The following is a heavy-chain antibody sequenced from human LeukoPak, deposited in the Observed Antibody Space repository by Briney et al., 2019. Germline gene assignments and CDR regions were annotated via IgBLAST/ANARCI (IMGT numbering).Heavy chain of an antibody. Sequence: ASVKVSCKASGYTFTSYYMHWARQAPGQGLEWMGIINPSGGSTSYAQKFQGRVTMTRDTSTSTVYMELSSLRSEDTAVYYCARESHYYDSSGYPNPFDYWGQGTLVIVSS. D-gene: IGHD3-22*01. V-gene: IGHV1-46*01. CDR2: INPSGGST. J-gene: IGHJ4*02. CDR3: ARESHYYDSSGYPNPFDY. CDR1: GYTFTSYY.